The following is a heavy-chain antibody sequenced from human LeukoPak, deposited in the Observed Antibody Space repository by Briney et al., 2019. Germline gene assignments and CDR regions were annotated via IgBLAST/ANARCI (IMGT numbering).Heavy chain of an antibody. CDR3: ARGHMTTVTDC. D-gene: IGHD4-17*01. CDR1: GYTFTSYD. V-gene: IGHV1-8*01. J-gene: IGHJ4*02. CDR2: MNPNSGNT. Sequence: ASVKVSCKASGYTFTSYDINWMRQATGQGLEWMGWMNPNSGNTGYAQKLQGRVTMTTDTSTSTAYMELRSLRSDDTAVYYCARGHMTTVTDCWGQGTLVTVSS.